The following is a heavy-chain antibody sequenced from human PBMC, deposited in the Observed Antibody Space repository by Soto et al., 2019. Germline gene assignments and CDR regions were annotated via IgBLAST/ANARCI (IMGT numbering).Heavy chain of an antibody. V-gene: IGHV3-64*01. Sequence: GGSLRLSCAASGFTFSSYAMHWVRQAPGKGLEYVSAISSNGGSTYYANSVKGRFTISRDNSKNTLYLQMGSLRAEDMAVYYCARGLAWRDYGDYESFFGGMDVWGKGTTVTVSS. CDR2: ISSNGGST. CDR3: ARGLAWRDYGDYESFFGGMDV. CDR1: GFTFSSYA. J-gene: IGHJ6*03. D-gene: IGHD4-17*01.